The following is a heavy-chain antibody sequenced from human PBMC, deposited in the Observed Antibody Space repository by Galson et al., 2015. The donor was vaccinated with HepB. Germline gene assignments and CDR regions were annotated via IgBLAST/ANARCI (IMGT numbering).Heavy chain of an antibody. CDR1: GGSISSGSYY. V-gene: IGHV4-61*02. CDR2: IYTSGST. CDR3: AREGRVVGEFDY. Sequence: LSLTCTVSGGSISSGSYYWSWIRQPAGKGLEWIGRIYTSGSTNYNPSLKSRVTISVDTSKNQFSLKLSSVTAADTAVYYCAREGRVVGEFDYWGQGTLVTVSS. J-gene: IGHJ4*02. D-gene: IGHD3-16*01.